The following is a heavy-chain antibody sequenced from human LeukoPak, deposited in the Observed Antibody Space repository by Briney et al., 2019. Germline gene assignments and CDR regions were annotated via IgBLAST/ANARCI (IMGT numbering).Heavy chain of an antibody. D-gene: IGHD3-10*01. CDR2: ISSSSSYI. CDR1: GFTFSSYS. Sequence: PGGSLRLSCAASGFTFSSYSMNWVRQAPGKGLEWVSSISSSSSYIYYADSVKGRFTISRDNAKNSLYLQMNSLRAEDTAVYYCASDIWFGELSGYWGQGTLVTVSS. CDR3: ASDIWFGELSGY. J-gene: IGHJ4*02. V-gene: IGHV3-21*01.